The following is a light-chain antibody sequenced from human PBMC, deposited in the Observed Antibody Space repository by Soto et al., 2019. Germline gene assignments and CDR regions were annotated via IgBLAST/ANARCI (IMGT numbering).Light chain of an antibody. Sequence: EIVMTQFPATLSVSPGERATLSCRASQSVGSKLAWYQQKPGQAPRLLIYGASTRATGIPARFSGSGSGTEFTLTISSLQSEDFAVYYCHQYNDWPPFTFGPGTKVDIK. CDR2: GAS. CDR3: HQYNDWPPFT. CDR1: QSVGSK. V-gene: IGKV3-15*01. J-gene: IGKJ3*01.